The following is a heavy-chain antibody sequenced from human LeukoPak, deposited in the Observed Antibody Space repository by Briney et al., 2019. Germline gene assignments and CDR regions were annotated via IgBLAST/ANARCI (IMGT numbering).Heavy chain of an antibody. D-gene: IGHD3-16*01. CDR2: IYYSGST. Sequence: PSETLSLTCTVSGGSISSSSYYWGWIRQPPGEGLEWIGSIYYSGSTYYNPSLKSRVTISVDTSKNQFSLKLSSVTAADTAVYYCARHGQGGYFQHWGQGTLVTVSS. J-gene: IGHJ1*01. CDR1: GGSISSSSYY. V-gene: IGHV4-39*01. CDR3: ARHGQGGYFQH.